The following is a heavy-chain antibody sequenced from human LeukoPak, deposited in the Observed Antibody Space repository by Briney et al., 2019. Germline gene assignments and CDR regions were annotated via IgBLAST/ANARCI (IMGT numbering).Heavy chain of an antibody. CDR2: IRYDGRNT. Sequence: SGGSLRLSCAASGFTLSIYGMHWVRQAPGKGLEWLAFIRYDGRNTFYADSVKGRFTISRDNSKNTLYLQMNSLSAEDTALYYCAKGGSYAPLDYWGQGTLVTVSS. J-gene: IGHJ4*02. CDR1: GFTLSIYG. D-gene: IGHD1-26*01. CDR3: AKGGSYAPLDY. V-gene: IGHV3-30*02.